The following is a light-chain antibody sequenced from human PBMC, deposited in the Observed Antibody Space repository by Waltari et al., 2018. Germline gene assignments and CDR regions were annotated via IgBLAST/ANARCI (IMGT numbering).Light chain of an antibody. CDR2: DAS. Sequence: EIVLTQSPATLSLSPGERATLSCRASQSISSYLAWYQQTPGQAPRPLIYDASNRATGIPARFSGSGSGTDFTLTISSLEPEDFAVYYCRQRSNWPLTFGGGTKVEIK. J-gene: IGKJ4*01. CDR1: QSISSY. V-gene: IGKV3-11*01. CDR3: RQRSNWPLT.